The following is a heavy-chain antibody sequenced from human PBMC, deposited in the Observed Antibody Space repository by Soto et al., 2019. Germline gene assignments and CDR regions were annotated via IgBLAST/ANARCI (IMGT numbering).Heavy chain of an antibody. J-gene: IGHJ3*02. CDR1: GFTFSRYS. CDR3: ARESLWAFDI. V-gene: IGHV3-21*01. Sequence: GGPLRLSCAASGFTFSRYSMNWVRQAPGKGLKWVSSISSSSSYIYYADSVKGRFTISRDNAKNSLYLQMNSLRAEDTAVYYCARESLWAFDIWGQGTMVTVSS. CDR2: ISSSSSYI.